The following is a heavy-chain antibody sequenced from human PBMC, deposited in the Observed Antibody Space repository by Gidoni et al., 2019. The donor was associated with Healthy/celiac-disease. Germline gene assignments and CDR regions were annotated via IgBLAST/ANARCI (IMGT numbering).Heavy chain of an antibody. CDR1: GYSISSGYY. V-gene: IGHV4-38-2*01. Sequence: QVQLQESGPGLVKPSETLSLTCAVSGYSISSGYYWGWIRQPPGKGLEWIGSIYHSGSTYYNPSLKSRVNISVDTSKNQFSLKLSSVTAADTAVYYCARDRGNWFDPWGQGTLVTVSS. D-gene: IGHD3-16*01. CDR2: IYHSGST. J-gene: IGHJ5*02. CDR3: ARDRGNWFDP.